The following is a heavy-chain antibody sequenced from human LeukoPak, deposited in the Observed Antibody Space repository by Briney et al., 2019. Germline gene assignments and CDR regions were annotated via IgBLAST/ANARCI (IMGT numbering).Heavy chain of an antibody. CDR2: IYYSGST. D-gene: IGHD5-24*01. J-gene: IGHJ4*02. V-gene: IGHV4-31*03. Sequence: SQTLSLTCTASGGSISSGGYYWSWIRQHPGKGLEWIGYIYYSGSTYYNPSLKSRVTISVDTSKNQFSLKLSSVTAADTAVYYCARWSTLQHRWYYFDYWGQGTLVTVSS. CDR1: GGSISSGGYY. CDR3: ARWSTLQHRWYYFDY.